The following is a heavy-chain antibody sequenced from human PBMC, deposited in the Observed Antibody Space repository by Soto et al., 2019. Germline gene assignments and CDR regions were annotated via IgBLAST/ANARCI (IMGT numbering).Heavy chain of an antibody. Sequence: QITLKESGPTLVKPTQTLTLTCTFSGFSLSTSGVGVGWIRQPPGKALEWLALIYWDDDKRYSPSLKSRLTITKDTSKNQVVLTLTNIDPVDTPTYYCAHAPHLVRGAYYSGMDVWGQGTTVAVSS. CDR3: AHAPHLVRGAYYSGMDV. J-gene: IGHJ6*02. CDR2: IYWDDDK. CDR1: GFSLSTSGVG. D-gene: IGHD3-10*01. V-gene: IGHV2-5*02.